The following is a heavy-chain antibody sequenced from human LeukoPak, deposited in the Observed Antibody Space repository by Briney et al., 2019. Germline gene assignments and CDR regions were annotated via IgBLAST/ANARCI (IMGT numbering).Heavy chain of an antibody. J-gene: IGHJ4*02. D-gene: IGHD3-9*01. CDR1: GFTFSSYW. V-gene: IGHV3-74*01. CDR3: ARARALGVYDILTGPPKPYYFDY. CDR2: INTDGSST. Sequence: GSLRLSCAASGFTFSSYWMHWVRQAPGKGLVWVSRINTDGSSTSYADSVKGRFTISRDNARNSLYLQMNSLRAEDTAVYYCARARALGVYDILTGPPKPYYFDYWGQGTLVTVSS.